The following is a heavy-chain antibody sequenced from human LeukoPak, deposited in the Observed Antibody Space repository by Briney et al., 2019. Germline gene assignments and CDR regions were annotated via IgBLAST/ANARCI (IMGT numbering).Heavy chain of an antibody. Sequence: GGSLRLSCAASGFTFSSYWMHWVRQAPGKGLVWVSRINSDGSSTSYADSVKGRFTISRDNAKNTLHLQMNSLRAEDTAVYYCARDQVGRDYDFWSGYRPYYGMDVWGQGTTVTVSS. CDR2: INSDGSST. CDR3: ARDQVGRDYDFWSGYRPYYGMDV. V-gene: IGHV3-74*01. D-gene: IGHD3-3*01. CDR1: GFTFSSYW. J-gene: IGHJ6*02.